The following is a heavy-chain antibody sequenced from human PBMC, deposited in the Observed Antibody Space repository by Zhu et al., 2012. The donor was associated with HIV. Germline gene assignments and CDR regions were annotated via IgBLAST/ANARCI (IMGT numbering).Heavy chain of an antibody. CDR2: SSHSGST. D-gene: IGHD5-18*01. V-gene: IGHV4-38-2*01. CDR1: GYSISSGYY. J-gene: IGHJ4*02. CDR3: ATGDTSMDILTFPFEH. Sequence: QVQLQESGPGLVKPSETLSLTCAVSGYSISSGYYWGWIRQPPGKGLEWIGSSSHSGSTHYNPSLQSRITISVDTSRNQFSLKVTSVTAADTAVYFCATGDTSMDILTFPFEHWGQGTLVTVS.